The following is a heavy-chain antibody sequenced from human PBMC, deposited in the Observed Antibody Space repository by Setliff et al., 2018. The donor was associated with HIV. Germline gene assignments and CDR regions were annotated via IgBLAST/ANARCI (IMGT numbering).Heavy chain of an antibody. CDR2: IYTSGST. V-gene: IGHV4-61*02. Sequence: PSETLSPICPVSGGAISSGSSYWSWIRQPAGKGLEWMGRIYTSGSTNYNPSLKSRVTISVDTSKNQFSLKLSSVTAADTAVYYCARVVVVAATFAFDIWGQGTMVTVSS. CDR3: ARVVVVAATFAFDI. J-gene: IGHJ3*02. D-gene: IGHD2-15*01. CDR1: GGAISSGSSY.